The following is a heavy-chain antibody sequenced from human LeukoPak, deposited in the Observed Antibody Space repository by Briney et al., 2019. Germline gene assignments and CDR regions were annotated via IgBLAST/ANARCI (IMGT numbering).Heavy chain of an antibody. D-gene: IGHD3-10*01. Sequence: SETLSLTCTVSGGSISSYYWSWIRQPPGKGLEWLGYISYSGSTNYNPSLKSRVTISVDTSKKQFSLKLSSVTAADTAVYYCARHVAFTGSYGSYYFDYWGQGTLVTVSS. V-gene: IGHV4-59*08. CDR2: ISYSGST. J-gene: IGHJ4*02. CDR1: GGSISSYY. CDR3: ARHVAFTGSYGSYYFDY.